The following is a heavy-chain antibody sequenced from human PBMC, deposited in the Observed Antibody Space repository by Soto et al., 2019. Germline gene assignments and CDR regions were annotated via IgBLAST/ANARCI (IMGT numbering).Heavy chain of an antibody. Sequence: QVQLQESGPGLVKPSETLSLTCTVSGGSISSYYWSWIRQPPGKGLEWIGYIYYSGSTNYNPSLKSRVTISVDTSKNQFSLKLSSVTAADTAVYYCARHAVCVGPFDYWGQGTLVTVSS. J-gene: IGHJ4*02. D-gene: IGHD1-20*01. CDR1: GGSISSYY. CDR2: IYYSGST. CDR3: ARHAVCVGPFDY. V-gene: IGHV4-59*08.